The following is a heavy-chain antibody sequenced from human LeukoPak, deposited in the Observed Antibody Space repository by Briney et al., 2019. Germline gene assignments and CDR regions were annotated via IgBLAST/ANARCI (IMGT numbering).Heavy chain of an antibody. Sequence: ASVKVSCKASGCTFISYGISWVRQAPGQGLEWMGWISGYNGNTNYAQNLQGRVTMTTDTSTSTAYMELRSLRSDDTAMYYCARGLGVVTAQSEQPKPRYFDLWGRGTQVTVSS. CDR1: GCTFISYG. CDR3: ARGLGVVTAQSEQPKPRYFDL. V-gene: IGHV1-18*01. J-gene: IGHJ2*01. CDR2: ISGYNGNT. D-gene: IGHD2-21*02.